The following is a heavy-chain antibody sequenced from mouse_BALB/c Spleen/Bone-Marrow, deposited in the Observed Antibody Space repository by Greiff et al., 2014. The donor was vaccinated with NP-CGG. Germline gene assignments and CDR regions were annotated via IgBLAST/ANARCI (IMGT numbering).Heavy chain of an antibody. D-gene: IGHD2-14*01. CDR2: ISDGGSYT. V-gene: IGHV5-4*02. CDR1: GFTFSDYY. CDR3: ARDRGVQGYAMDY. J-gene: IGHJ4*01. Sequence: EVMLVESGGGLVKPGGSLKLSCAASGFTFSDYYMYRVRQTPEKRLEWVATISDGGSYTYYPDSVKGRFTISRDIAKNNLYLQMSSLKSEDAAMYYCARDRGVQGYAMDYWGQGTSVTVSP.